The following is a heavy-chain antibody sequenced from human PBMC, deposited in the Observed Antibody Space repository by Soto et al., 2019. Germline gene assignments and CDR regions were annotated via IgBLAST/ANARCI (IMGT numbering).Heavy chain of an antibody. CDR1: GGTISGGGYC. CDR3: ARARNHYGDYFDY. J-gene: IGHJ4*02. Sequence: PSETKCVTCAVAGGTISGGGYCWSWKKQPPGKGLEWIGYIYHSGSTYYNPSLKSRVTISVDTSKNQFSLKLSSVTAADTAVYYCARARNHYGDYFDYWGQGTLVTVSS. V-gene: IGHV4-30-2*01. CDR2: IYHSGST. D-gene: IGHD4-17*01.